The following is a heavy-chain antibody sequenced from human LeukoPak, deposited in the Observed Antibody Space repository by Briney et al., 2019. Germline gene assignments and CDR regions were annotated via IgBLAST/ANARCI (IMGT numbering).Heavy chain of an antibody. CDR2: IRYDGSNK. D-gene: IGHD6-19*01. CDR1: GFTFSSYG. CDR3: AKDHAPSSGWYSWFDP. V-gene: IGHV3-30*02. J-gene: IGHJ5*02. Sequence: PGGSPRLSCAASGFTFSSYGMHWVRQAPGKGLEWVAFIRYDGSNKYYADSVKGRFTISRDNSKNTLYLQMNSLRAEDTAVYYCAKDHAPSSGWYSWFDPWGQGTLVTVSS.